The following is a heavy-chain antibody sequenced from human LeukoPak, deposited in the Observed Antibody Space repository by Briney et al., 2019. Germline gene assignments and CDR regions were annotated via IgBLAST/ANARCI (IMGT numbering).Heavy chain of an antibody. CDR3: ARDRVLRVDRTRAVLPGVY. CDR1: GYTFTSYD. V-gene: IGHV1-8*01. D-gene: IGHD1/OR15-1a*01. J-gene: IGHJ4*02. CDR2: MNPNSGNT. Sequence: GASVKVSCKASGYTFTSYDINWVRQATGQGLEWMGWMNPNSGNTGYAQKFQGRVTMTRNTSISTAYMELSSLRSEDTAVYYCARDRVLRVDRTRAVLPGVYWGQGTLVTVSS.